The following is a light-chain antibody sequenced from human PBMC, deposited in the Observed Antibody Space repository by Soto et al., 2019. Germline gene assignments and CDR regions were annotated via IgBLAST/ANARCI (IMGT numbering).Light chain of an antibody. V-gene: IGKV3-11*01. CDR2: DAS. Sequence: EIVLTQSPATLSLSPGERATLSCRASQSVSSYLAWYQQKPGQAPRLLIYDASNRATGIPARFSGSGSGTDFTPTISSLEPEDLAVYYCQQRSYWPLTFGGGTKVEIK. CDR1: QSVSSY. J-gene: IGKJ4*01. CDR3: QQRSYWPLT.